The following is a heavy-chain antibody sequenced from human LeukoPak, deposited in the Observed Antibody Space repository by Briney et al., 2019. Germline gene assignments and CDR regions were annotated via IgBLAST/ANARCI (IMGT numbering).Heavy chain of an antibody. D-gene: IGHD5-12*01. CDR3: AGTLGYDLGWIAP. V-gene: IGHV3-30-3*01. CDR1: GFTFSSNA. CDR2: ISYDGSNK. Sequence: GGSLRLSCAASGFTFSSNAMHWDRQAPGKGLEWVAVISYDGSNKYYADSVKGRFTISRDNSNNTLYLQMNSLRAEDTAVYYCAGTLGYDLGWIAPWGQGTLVTVSS. J-gene: IGHJ5*02.